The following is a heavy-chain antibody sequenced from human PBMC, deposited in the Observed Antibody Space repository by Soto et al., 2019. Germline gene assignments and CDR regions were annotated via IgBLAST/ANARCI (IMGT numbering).Heavy chain of an antibody. D-gene: IGHD6-19*01. CDR3: ARVPRYSSGWTDY. CDR1: GFTFSSYS. V-gene: IGHV3-21*01. J-gene: IGHJ4*02. Sequence: PGGSLRLSCAASGFTFSSYSMNWVRQAPGKGLEWVSSISSSSYIYYADSVKGRFTISRDNAKNSLYLQMNSLSAEDTAVYYCARVPRYSSGWTDYGGQGTLVTVS. CDR2: ISSSSYI.